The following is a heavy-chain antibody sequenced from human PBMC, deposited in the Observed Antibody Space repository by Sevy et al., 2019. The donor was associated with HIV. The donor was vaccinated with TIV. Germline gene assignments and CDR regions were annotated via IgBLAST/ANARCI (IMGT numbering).Heavy chain of an antibody. J-gene: IGHJ6*02. CDR1: GLSVSDNY. CDR2: ICSDGRT. V-gene: IGHV3-66*01. D-gene: IGHD3-22*01. CDR3: ARDRYYDASGYDYYYYGMDV. Sequence: GGSLRLSCAASGLSVSDNYMNWVRQAPGKGLELVSVICSDGRTYYADSVKGRFTISRDNSKNTLYLHMNNLRPEDTAVYYCARDRYYDASGYDYYYYGMDVWGQGTTVTVSS.